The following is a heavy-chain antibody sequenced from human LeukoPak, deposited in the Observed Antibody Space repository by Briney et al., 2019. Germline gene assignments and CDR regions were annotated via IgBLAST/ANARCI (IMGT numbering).Heavy chain of an antibody. V-gene: IGHV3-30*02. CDR3: AKDRSLRFDY. D-gene: IGHD6-13*01. CDR2: IRYDGSNK. CDR1: GFTFSSYA. Sequence: GGSLRLSCAASGFTFSSYAMSWVRQAPGKGLEWVAFIRYDGSNKYYADSVKGRFTISRDNSKNTLYLQMNSLRAEDTAVYYCAKDRSLRFDYWGQGTLATVSS. J-gene: IGHJ4*02.